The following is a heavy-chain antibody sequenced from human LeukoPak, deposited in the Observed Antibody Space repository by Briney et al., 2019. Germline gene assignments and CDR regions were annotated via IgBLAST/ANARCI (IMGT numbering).Heavy chain of an antibody. Sequence: GASVKVSCKASGYTFTGSYMHWVRQAPGQGLEWMGWINPNSGGTNYAQKFQGRVTMTRDTSISTAYMELSRLRSDDTAVYYCAREFGNYYGMDVWGQGTTVTVSS. CDR1: GYTFTGSY. CDR2: INPNSGGT. V-gene: IGHV1-2*02. J-gene: IGHJ6*02. D-gene: IGHD3-16*01. CDR3: AREFGNYYGMDV.